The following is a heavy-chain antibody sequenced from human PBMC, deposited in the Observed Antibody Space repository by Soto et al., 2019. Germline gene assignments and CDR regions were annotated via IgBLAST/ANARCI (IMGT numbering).Heavy chain of an antibody. J-gene: IGHJ3*02. CDR1: GGSFSGYY. CDR2: INHSGST. V-gene: IGHV4-34*01. CDR3: ARPYDYGDYGHRWDI. Sequence: QVQLQQWGAGLLKPSETLSLTCAVYGGSFSGYYWSWIHQPPGKGLEWMGEINHSGSTNYNPSLKSRVTISVDTSKNQFSLKLSSVTAADTAVYYCARPYDYGDYGHRWDIWGQGTMVTVSS. D-gene: IGHD4-17*01.